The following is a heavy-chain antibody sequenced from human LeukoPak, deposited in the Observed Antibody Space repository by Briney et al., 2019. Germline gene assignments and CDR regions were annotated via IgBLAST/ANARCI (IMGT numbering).Heavy chain of an antibody. CDR2: IYHSGST. V-gene: IGHV4-31*03. CDR1: GAFISSGGYY. D-gene: IGHD2-15*01. J-gene: IGHJ6*02. CDR3: ARVPYCSGGSCNYYYYYGMDV. Sequence: PLETLSLTCTVSGAFISSGGYYWSWIRQHPGKGLEWIGYIYHSGSTYYNPSLKSRITISVDTSKNQFSLKLSSVTAADTAVYYCARVPYCSGGSCNYYYYYGMDVWGQGTTVTVSS.